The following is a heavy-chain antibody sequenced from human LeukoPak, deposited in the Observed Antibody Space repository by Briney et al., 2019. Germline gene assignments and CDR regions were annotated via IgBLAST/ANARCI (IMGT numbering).Heavy chain of an antibody. V-gene: IGHV5-10-1*01. CDR1: GYSFTSYW. CDR2: IDPSDSYT. J-gene: IGHJ4*02. CDR3: ARHPDYGDYPYSFDY. Sequence: GDSLKISCKGSGYSFTSYWISWVRQMPGKGLEWMGRIDPSDSYTNYSPSFQRHVTISADKSISTAYLQWSSLQASDTAMYYCARHPDYGDYPYSFDYWGEGTLVTVSS. D-gene: IGHD4-17*01.